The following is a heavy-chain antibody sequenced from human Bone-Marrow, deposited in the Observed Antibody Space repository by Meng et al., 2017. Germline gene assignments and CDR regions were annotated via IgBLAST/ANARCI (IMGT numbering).Heavy chain of an antibody. CDR2: IDPNSGGT. D-gene: IGHD6-13*01. CDR1: GYTFTAYW. CDR3: ARDEDISAAGKLFGDY. J-gene: IGHJ4*02. V-gene: IGHV1-2*06. Sequence: ASVKVSCKGSGYTFTAYWIHWMRQAPGQGLEWMGRIDPNSGGTHYAQKFQGRVTMTRDTSINTAYMELSGLRSDDTAMYYCARDEDISAAGKLFGDYWGQGTLVTGSS.